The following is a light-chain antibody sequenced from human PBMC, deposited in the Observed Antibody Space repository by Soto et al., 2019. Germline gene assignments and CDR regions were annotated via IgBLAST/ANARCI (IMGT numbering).Light chain of an antibody. CDR3: QRYNNWPLT. J-gene: IGKJ4*01. V-gene: IGKV3-15*01. CDR1: QGIGDT. CDR2: DTS. Sequence: EIVMTQSPATLSVSPGERATLSCGASQGIGDTLAWYQQKPGQTPRLLIYDTSTRATGVPARFSGSRSVAEFTLTINSLQSEDFGVYYCQRYNNWPLTFGGGTKVEVK.